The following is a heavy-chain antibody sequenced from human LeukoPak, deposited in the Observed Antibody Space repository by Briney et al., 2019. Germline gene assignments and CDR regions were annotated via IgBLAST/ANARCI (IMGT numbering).Heavy chain of an antibody. Sequence: GGSLRLSCAASGFTFSSYSMNWVRQAPGKGLEWVSSISSSSSYIYYADSVKGRFTISRDNSKNTLYLQMNSLRAEDTAVYYCAKAGFSAIAAAGNDAFDIWGQGTMVTVSS. D-gene: IGHD6-13*01. V-gene: IGHV3-21*04. CDR2: ISSSSSYI. J-gene: IGHJ3*02. CDR3: AKAGFSAIAAAGNDAFDI. CDR1: GFTFSSYS.